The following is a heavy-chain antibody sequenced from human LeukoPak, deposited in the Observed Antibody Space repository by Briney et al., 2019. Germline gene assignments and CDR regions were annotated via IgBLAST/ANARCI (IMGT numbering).Heavy chain of an antibody. CDR2: ISAYNGNT. CDR3: AREFVVVPAAITPFGY. V-gene: IGHV1-18*01. D-gene: IGHD2-2*02. Sequence: GSVKVSCKASGYTFTSYGISWVRQAPGQGLEWIGWISAYNGNTNYAQKLQGRVTMTTDTSTSTAYMELRSLRSDDTAVYYCAREFVVVPAAITPFGYWGQGTLVTVSS. CDR1: GYTFTSYG. J-gene: IGHJ4*02.